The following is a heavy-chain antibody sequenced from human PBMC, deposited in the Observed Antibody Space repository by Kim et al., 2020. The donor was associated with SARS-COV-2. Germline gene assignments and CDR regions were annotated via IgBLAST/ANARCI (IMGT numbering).Heavy chain of an antibody. CDR3: AKDLKDQSLWFGELLNYYYGMDV. Sequence: GGSLRLSCAASGFTFSSYAMSWVRQAPGKGLEWVSAISGSGGSTYYADSVKGRFTISRDNSKNTLYLQMNSLRAEDTAVYYCAKDLKDQSLWFGELLNYYYGMDVCGQGTTVTVSS. CDR2: ISGSGGST. J-gene: IGHJ6*02. CDR1: GFTFSSYA. D-gene: IGHD3-10*01. V-gene: IGHV3-23*01.